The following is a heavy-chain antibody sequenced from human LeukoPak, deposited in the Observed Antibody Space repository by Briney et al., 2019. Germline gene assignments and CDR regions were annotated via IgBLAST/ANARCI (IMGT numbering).Heavy chain of an antibody. V-gene: IGHV4-59*01. J-gene: IGHJ3*02. D-gene: IGHD1-26*01. CDR3: ATTRNIVGATPDPFRAFDI. CDR2: IYYSGST. CDR1: GGSISSYY. Sequence: KPSETLSLTCTVSGGSISSYYWSWIRQPPGKGLEWIGYIYYSGSTNYNPSLKSRVTISVDTSKNQFSLKLSSVTAADTAVYCCATTRNIVGATPDPFRAFDIWGQGTMVTVSS.